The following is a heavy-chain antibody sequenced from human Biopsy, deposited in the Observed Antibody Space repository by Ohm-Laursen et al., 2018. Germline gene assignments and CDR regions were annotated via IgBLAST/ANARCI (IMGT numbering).Heavy chain of an antibody. J-gene: IGHJ4*02. CDR2: INPNSGGT. CDR3: ARGGVDTAMVEN. Sequence: AASVKVSCKASGYTFTGYYMHWVRQAPGQGLGWMGWINPNSGGTNYAQKFQGRVTMTRDTSISTAYMELSRLRSDGTAVYYCARGGVDTAMVENWGQGTLVTVSS. D-gene: IGHD5-18*01. V-gene: IGHV1-2*02. CDR1: GYTFTGYY.